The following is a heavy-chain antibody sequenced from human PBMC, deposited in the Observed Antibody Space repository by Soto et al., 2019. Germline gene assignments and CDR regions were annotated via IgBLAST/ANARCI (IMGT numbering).Heavy chain of an antibody. Sequence: GESLKISCTGFGYTFTTFWISWVRQMPGRGLEWMGRIDPRDSYTNYSPSFQGHVTISVDKSISTAYLQWGSLKASDTAMYYCARLYCSSSTCDSWFDPWGQGTLVTVSS. CDR1: GYTFTTFW. CDR3: ARLYCSSSTCDSWFDP. D-gene: IGHD2-2*01. CDR2: IDPRDSYT. V-gene: IGHV5-10-1*01. J-gene: IGHJ5*02.